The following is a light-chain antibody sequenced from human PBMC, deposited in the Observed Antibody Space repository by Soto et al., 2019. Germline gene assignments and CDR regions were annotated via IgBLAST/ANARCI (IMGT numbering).Light chain of an antibody. CDR1: QSVRTY. CDR3: QQRNSWPPIT. Sequence: EIVLTQSPVTLSWSPVERATLSCMASQSVRTYLAWYQVKPGQAPRLLIYDASSRASGVPARFSGSGSGTDFTLTISSLEPEDFALYYCQQRNSWPPITFGQGTRLEIK. J-gene: IGKJ5*01. V-gene: IGKV3-11*01. CDR2: DAS.